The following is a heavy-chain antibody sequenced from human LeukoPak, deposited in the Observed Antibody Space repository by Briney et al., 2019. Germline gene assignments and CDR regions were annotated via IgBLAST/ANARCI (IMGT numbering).Heavy chain of an antibody. CDR3: ARGKSSGYYFDY. CDR2: IYHGGST. D-gene: IGHD3-22*01. V-gene: IGHV4-4*02. Sequence: SETLSLTCAVSGDSISSSNWWSWVRQPPGKRLEWIGEIYHGGSTNYNPSLKSRVTISVDKSKNQFSLKLSSVTAADTAIYYCARGKSSGYYFDYWGQGTLVTVSS. CDR1: GDSISSSNW. J-gene: IGHJ4*02.